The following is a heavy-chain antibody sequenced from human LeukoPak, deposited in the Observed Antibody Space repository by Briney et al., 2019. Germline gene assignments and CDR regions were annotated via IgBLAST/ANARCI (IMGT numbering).Heavy chain of an antibody. CDR2: ISGSGSSR. V-gene: IGHV3-23*01. D-gene: IGHD6-19*01. CDR1: GFTFRNYA. J-gene: IGHJ4*02. Sequence: GGSLRLSCAASGFTFRNYAMSWVRQAPGKGLEWVSDISGSGSSRNYADSVKGRFTISRDNSKNTLYLQMNSLRAEDTAVYYCAKGRSGWYRYYFDYWGQGTLVTVSS. CDR3: AKGRSGWYRYYFDY.